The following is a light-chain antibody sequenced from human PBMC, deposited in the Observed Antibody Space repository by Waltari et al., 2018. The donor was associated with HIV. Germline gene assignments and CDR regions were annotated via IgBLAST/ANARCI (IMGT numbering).Light chain of an antibody. CDR2: EVS. V-gene: IGLV2-23*02. Sequence: QSALTQPASVSGSPGQSITISSTGSSGAVGSYTLVSWYQLLPGKVPKLLIYEVSKRPSGVSNRFSGSKSDTTASLTISGLQADDEADYYCSSYAGSHTLIFGGGTKLTVL. CDR3: SSYAGSHTLI. J-gene: IGLJ2*01. CDR1: SGAVGSYTL.